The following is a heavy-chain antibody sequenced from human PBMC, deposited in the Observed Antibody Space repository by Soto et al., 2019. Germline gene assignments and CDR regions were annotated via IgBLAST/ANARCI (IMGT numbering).Heavy chain of an antibody. J-gene: IGHJ6*01. Sequence: EVQLVESGGGMVMPGGSLRLSCAASGFTFSDAWMTWIRQAPGKGLQCVGRIKRKIDGETTDYAAPVKGRFTILRDDSKNTLYLQMNSLKVEDTAMYYCVTDRGGGMDVWGQGTTVTVSS. V-gene: IGHV3-15*01. D-gene: IGHD3-10*01. CDR3: VTDRGGGMDV. CDR2: IKRKIDGETT. CDR1: GFTFSDAW.